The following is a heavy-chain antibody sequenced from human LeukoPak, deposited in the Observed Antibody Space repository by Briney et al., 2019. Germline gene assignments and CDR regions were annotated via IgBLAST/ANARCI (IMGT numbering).Heavy chain of an antibody. D-gene: IGHD5-24*01. CDR3: ASRKKGMATAGFDY. CDR1: GYLFTTYW. CDR2: IYPGDSDT. Sequence: GESLNISCKAAGYLFTTYWIGWVRPTPGKGLEWMGIIYPGDSDTSSSPSFQGHGTLSADSSSSTAYLQWSSLKASDTAIYYCASRKKGMATAGFDYWGQGTLVTVSS. J-gene: IGHJ4*02. V-gene: IGHV5-51*01.